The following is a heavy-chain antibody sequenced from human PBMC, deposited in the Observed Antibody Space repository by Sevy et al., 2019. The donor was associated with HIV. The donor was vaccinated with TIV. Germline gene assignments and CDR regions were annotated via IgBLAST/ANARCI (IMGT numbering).Heavy chain of an antibody. J-gene: IGHJ3*02. CDR3: ARGGANARGVIITNSDAFDI. Sequence: ASVKVSCKASGGTFSSYAISWVRQAPGQGLEWMGGIIPIFGTANYAQTFQGRVTITADKSTSTAYMELSSLRSEDTAVYYCARGGANARGVIITNSDAFDIWGQGTMVTVSS. CDR2: IIPIFGTA. V-gene: IGHV1-69*06. D-gene: IGHD3-10*02. CDR1: GGTFSSYA.